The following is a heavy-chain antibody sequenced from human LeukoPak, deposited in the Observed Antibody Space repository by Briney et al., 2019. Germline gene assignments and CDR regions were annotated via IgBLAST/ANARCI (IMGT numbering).Heavy chain of an antibody. J-gene: IGHJ5*02. CDR2: INPNSGGT. CDR3: ARDERPTECWFDP. Sequence: ASVKVSCKASGYTFTGYYMHWVRQAPGQGLERMGWINPNSGGTNYAQKFQGRVTMTRYTSISTAYMELSRLRSDATAVYYCARDERPTECWFDPGVQGTLITVTA. D-gene: IGHD3-3*01. V-gene: IGHV1-2*02. CDR1: GYTFTGYY.